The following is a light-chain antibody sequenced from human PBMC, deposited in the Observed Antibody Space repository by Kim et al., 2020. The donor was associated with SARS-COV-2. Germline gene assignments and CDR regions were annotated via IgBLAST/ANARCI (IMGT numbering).Light chain of an antibody. CDR3: LLCYNGERV. CDR2: GIT. Sequence: QAVVTQEPSLTVSPGGAVTLTCASSAGAVTSGQNPCWFQQHPGQAPKTLIYGITNKYSWTPVRFSGSLLGGKAALTLSGAQHEDEAEYYCLLCYNGERVLGGGTKLTV. CDR1: AGAVTSGQN. J-gene: IGLJ3*02. V-gene: IGLV7-46*01.